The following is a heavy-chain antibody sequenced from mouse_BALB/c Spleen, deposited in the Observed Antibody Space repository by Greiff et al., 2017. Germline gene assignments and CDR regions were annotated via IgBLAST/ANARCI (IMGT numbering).Heavy chain of an antibody. V-gene: IGHV1-69*02. Sequence: QVQLQQPGAELVKPGAPVKLSCKASGYTFTSYWMNWVKQRPGRGLEWIGRIDPSDSETHYNQKFKDKATLTVDKSSSTAYIQLSSLTSEDSAVYYCAREGGSKEWYFDVWGAGTTVTVSS. D-gene: IGHD1-1*01. CDR1: GYTFTSYW. CDR3: AREGGSKEWYFDV. J-gene: IGHJ1*01. CDR2: IDPSDSET.